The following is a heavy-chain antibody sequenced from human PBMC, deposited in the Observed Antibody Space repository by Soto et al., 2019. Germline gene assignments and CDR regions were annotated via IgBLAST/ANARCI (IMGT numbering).Heavy chain of an antibody. CDR3: ARGSEQLVVAY. Sequence: GGSLRLSCAASGFTFSSYGMHWVRQAPGKGLEWVAVIWYDGSNKYYADSVKGRFTISRDNSKNTLYLQMNSLRAEDTAVYYCARGSEQLVVAYWGQGTLVTVSS. D-gene: IGHD6-6*01. J-gene: IGHJ4*02. CDR2: IWYDGSNK. CDR1: GFTFSSYG. V-gene: IGHV3-33*01.